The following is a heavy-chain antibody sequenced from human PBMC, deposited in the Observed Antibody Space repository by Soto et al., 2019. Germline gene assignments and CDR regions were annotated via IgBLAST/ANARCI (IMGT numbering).Heavy chain of an antibody. V-gene: IGHV3-11*05. D-gene: IGHD6-13*01. CDR2: ISSTGYT. J-gene: IGHJ2*01. CDR3: AGVSEQLGYFDL. Sequence: QVQLVESGGGLVKPGGSLRLSCAASGFTFSDYYLSWIRQAPGKGLEWVSYISSTGYTNYADSVKDRFTISRDNAKNSLCLQMNGLRAEDTAVYFCAGVSEQLGYFDLWGRGTLVTVSS. CDR1: GFTFSDYY.